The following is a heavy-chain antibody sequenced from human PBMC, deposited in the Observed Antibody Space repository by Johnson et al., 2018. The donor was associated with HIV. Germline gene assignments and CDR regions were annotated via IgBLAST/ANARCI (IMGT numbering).Heavy chain of an antibody. J-gene: IGHJ3*02. CDR3: AKDKVDTAMVSDAFDI. V-gene: IGHV3-33*06. CDR2: IWYDGSNK. CDR1: GFAFRNYG. Sequence: QVQVLESGGGVVQPGKSLRLSCAASGFAFRNYGMHWVRQAPGKGLEWVAVIWYDGSNKYYADSVKGRFTISRDNSKNTLYLQMNSLRAEDTAVYYCAKDKVDTAMVSDAFDIWGQGTMVTVSS. D-gene: IGHD5-18*01.